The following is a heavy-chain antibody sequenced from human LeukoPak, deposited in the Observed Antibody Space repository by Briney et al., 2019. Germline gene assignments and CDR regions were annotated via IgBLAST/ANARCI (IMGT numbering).Heavy chain of an antibody. CDR3: AREISRTGAFDI. CDR1: GFTVSSNY. V-gene: IGHV3-53*05. CDR2: IYSGGST. D-gene: IGHD3-3*02. J-gene: IGHJ3*02. Sequence: GGSLRLSCAASGFTVSSNYMSWVRQAPGKGLEWVSVIYSGGSTYYADSVKGRFAISRDNSKNTLYLQMNSLRAEDTAVYYCAREISRTGAFDIWGQGTMVTVSS.